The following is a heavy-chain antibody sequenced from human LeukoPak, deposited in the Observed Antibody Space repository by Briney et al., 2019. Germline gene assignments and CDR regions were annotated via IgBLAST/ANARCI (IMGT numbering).Heavy chain of an antibody. D-gene: IGHD3-3*01. J-gene: IGHJ5*02. CDR1: GGSISSGGYS. CDR2: IYHSGNT. V-gene: IGHV4-30-2*01. Sequence: SETLSLTCVVSGGSISSGGYSWSRIRQPPGKGLEWIGYIYHSGNTYYNPSLKSRVTISVDRSKNQFSLKLSSVTAADTAVYYCARAGVVITDNWFDPWGRGTLVTVSS. CDR3: ARAGVVITDNWFDP.